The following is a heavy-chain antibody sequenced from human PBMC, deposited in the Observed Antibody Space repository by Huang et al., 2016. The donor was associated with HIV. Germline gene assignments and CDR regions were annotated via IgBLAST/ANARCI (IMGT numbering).Heavy chain of an antibody. CDR1: GYTFTDYY. CDR2: INPNRGGT. CDR3: ARGGAYGGDWFDP. V-gene: IGHV1-2*02. J-gene: IGHJ5*02. D-gene: IGHD4-17*01. Sequence: QVQLVQSGAGVRKPGASVKVSCKASGYTFTDYYIHWVRQAPGQGLEWRGWINPNRGGTNYVQKFQGRVTMTRDTSITTAYMELTSLTSDDTAVYYCARGGAYGGDWFDPWGRGTLVTVSS.